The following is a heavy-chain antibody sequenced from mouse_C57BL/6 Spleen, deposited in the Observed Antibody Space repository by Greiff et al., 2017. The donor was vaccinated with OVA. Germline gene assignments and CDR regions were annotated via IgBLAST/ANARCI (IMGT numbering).Heavy chain of an antibody. CDR2: IDPHDSYT. V-gene: IGHV1-69*01. CDR1: GYTFTSYW. J-gene: IGHJ2*01. CDR3: ASRDYDY. Sequence: VQLQQPGAELVMPGASVKLSCKASGYTFTSYWMHWVKQRPGQGLEWIGEIDPHDSYTNYNHKFKGKSTLTVDKSSSTAYMQLSSLTSDDSAVYYCASRDYDYWGQGTTLTVSS. D-gene: IGHD2-4*01.